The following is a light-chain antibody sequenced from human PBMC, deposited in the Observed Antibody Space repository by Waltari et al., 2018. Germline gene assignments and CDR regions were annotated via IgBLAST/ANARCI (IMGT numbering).Light chain of an antibody. Sequence: AIQLTQSPSSLSASVGDRVTITCRASQGISSALAWYQQKPGKAPKLLIYDASSLESGVPARFSGSGSGTDFTLTISSLQPEDFATYYCQQFNSYPITFGQGTRLEIK. V-gene: IGKV1-13*02. J-gene: IGKJ5*01. CDR2: DAS. CDR3: QQFNSYPIT. CDR1: QGISSA.